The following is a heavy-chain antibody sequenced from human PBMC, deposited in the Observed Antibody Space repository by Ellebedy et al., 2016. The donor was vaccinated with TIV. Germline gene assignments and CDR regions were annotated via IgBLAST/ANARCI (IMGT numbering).Heavy chain of an antibody. CDR1: GYTFTTYA. CDR2: INAGNGDT. V-gene: IGHV1-3*01. CDR3: ARGLSRRWMEGFY. Sequence: AASVKVSCKASGYTFTTYAMHWVRQAPGQRLAWMGWINAGNGDTTYSQTFQGRVTITRDTSASTDYMELSSLRSEDTAVYYCARGLSRRWMEGFYWGQGTLVTVSS. D-gene: IGHD3-3*01. J-gene: IGHJ4*02.